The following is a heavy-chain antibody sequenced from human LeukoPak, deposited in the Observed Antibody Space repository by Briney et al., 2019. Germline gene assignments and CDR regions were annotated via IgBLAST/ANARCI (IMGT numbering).Heavy chain of an antibody. CDR1: GGSFSGYY. Sequence: SETLSLTCAVYGGSFSGYYWSWIRQPPGKGLEWIGEINHSGSTNYNPSLKSRVTISVDTSKNQFSLKLSSVTAADTAVYYCARGRGVRGSLDLWGQGTLVTVSS. J-gene: IGHJ4*02. CDR2: INHSGST. V-gene: IGHV4-34*01. CDR3: ARGRGVRGSLDL. D-gene: IGHD3-10*01.